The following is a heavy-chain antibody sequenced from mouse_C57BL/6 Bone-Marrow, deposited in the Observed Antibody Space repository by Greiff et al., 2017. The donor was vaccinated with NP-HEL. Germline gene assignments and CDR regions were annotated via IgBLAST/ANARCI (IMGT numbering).Heavy chain of an antibody. D-gene: IGHD2-13*01. CDR2: ISSGGSYT. Sequence: EVQWVESGGDLVKPGGSLKLSCAASGFTFSSYGMSWVRQTPDKRLEWVATISSGGSYTYYPDSVKGRFTISRDNAKNTLYLQMSSLTSEDTAMYYCARQGLRDYCYWYFDVWGTGTTVTVSS. CDR1: GFTFSSYG. CDR3: ARQGLRDYCYWYFDV. V-gene: IGHV5-6*01. J-gene: IGHJ1*03.